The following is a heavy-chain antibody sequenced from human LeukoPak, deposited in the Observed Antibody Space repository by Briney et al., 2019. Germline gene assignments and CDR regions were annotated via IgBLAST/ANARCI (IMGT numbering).Heavy chain of an antibody. CDR3: ARHSSDYYGPFDY. D-gene: IGHD6-19*01. Sequence: SETLSLTCTVSGGSISSCSYYWSWIRQPAGKGLEWIGRIYTSGSTNYNPSLKSRVTISVDTSKNQFSLKLSSVTAADTAVYYCARHSSDYYGPFDYWGQGTLVTVSS. CDR1: GGSISSCSYY. CDR2: IYTSGST. J-gene: IGHJ4*02. V-gene: IGHV4-61*02.